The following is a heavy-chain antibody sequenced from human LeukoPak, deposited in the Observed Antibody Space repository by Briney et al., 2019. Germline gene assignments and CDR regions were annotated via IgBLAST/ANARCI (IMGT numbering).Heavy chain of an antibody. CDR2: IFYSGNT. Sequence: SETLSLTCTVSGGSIRSSSYYWGWIRQPPGKGLEWIGIIFYSGNTYYYSPLKSRVTISVDTSKNQFSLRLSSVTAADTAVYYCARHAPIKTTVTTSHAFDIWGQGTMVTASS. J-gene: IGHJ3*02. V-gene: IGHV4-39*01. CDR1: GGSIRSSSYY. CDR3: ARHAPIKTTVTTSHAFDI. D-gene: IGHD4-17*01.